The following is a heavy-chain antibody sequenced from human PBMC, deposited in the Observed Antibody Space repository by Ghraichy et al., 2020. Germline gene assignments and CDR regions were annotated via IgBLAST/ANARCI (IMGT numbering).Heavy chain of an antibody. D-gene: IGHD3-10*01. Sequence: SETLSLTCTVSGGSISRSSYYWGWIRQPPGKGLEWIGIIYYSGSTYYNPSLKSRVTISVDTSKNQFSLKLSSVTVADTAVYYCARRSFDYFGSGSEYYFDYWGQGTLVTVSS. CDR1: GGSISRSSYY. J-gene: IGHJ4*02. CDR3: ARRSFDYFGSGSEYYFDY. V-gene: IGHV4-39*01. CDR2: IYYSGST.